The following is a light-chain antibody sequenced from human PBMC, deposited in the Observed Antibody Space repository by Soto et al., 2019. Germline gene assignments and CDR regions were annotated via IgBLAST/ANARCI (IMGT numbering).Light chain of an antibody. Sequence: QAVVTQAPSLTVSPGGTVTLTCASSTSTVTSSYYPNWFQQKPGQAPSALIYSTSNRHSWTPARFSGSLLGGKAALTLSGVQTEDEADYYCPLYYGGPQAVVFGGGTKLTVL. CDR2: STS. CDR3: PLYYGGPQAVV. CDR1: TSTVTSSYY. J-gene: IGLJ2*01. V-gene: IGLV7-43*01.